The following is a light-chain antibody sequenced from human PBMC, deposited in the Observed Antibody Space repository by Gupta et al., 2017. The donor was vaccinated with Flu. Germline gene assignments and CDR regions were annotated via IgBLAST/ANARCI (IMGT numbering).Light chain of an antibody. V-gene: IGKV3-20*01. CDR3: QQYAGSPLT. Sequence: EIVLTQSPGTLSLSPGETGTLSCRASESVANKFLAWYQEKRGQAPRLLIYGASSRASGVPDRFSGSGSGTDFTLTISRLEPEDFAVYYCQQYAGSPLTFGGGTKVDI. CDR2: GAS. J-gene: IGKJ4*01. CDR1: ESVANKF.